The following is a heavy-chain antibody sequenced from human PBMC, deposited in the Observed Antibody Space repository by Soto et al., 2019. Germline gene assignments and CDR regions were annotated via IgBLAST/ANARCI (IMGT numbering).Heavy chain of an antibody. Sequence: GGALRLSCPASGFTFSSYAMHWVRQAPGKGLEWVAVISYDGSNKYYADSVKGRFTISRDNSKNTLYLQMNSLRAEDTAVYYCARDYYDILTGYYYCDEWGQGTLVTVSS. CDR1: GFTFSSYA. J-gene: IGHJ4*02. CDR3: ARDYYDILTGYYYCDE. D-gene: IGHD3-9*01. CDR2: ISYDGSNK. V-gene: IGHV3-30-3*01.